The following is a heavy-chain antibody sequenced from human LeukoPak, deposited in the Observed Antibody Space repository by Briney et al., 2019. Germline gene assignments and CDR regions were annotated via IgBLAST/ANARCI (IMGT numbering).Heavy chain of an antibody. CDR1: GLPHRSYG. V-gene: IGHV3-30*02. J-gene: IGHJ6*04. D-gene: IGHD3-10*02. CDR3: AELGTTMIGGV. CDR2: IRYDGSNK. Sequence: GRTLSLFCAASGLPHRSYGTLWVSQPPAKGLMGVAFIRYDGSNKYYADSVKGRFTISRDNSKNTLYLQMNSLRAEDTAVYYCAELGTTMIGGVWGKGTTVTISS.